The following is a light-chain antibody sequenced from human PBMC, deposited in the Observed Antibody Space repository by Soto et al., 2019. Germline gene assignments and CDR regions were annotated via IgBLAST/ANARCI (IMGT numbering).Light chain of an antibody. CDR2: GTS. J-gene: IGKJ1*01. CDR3: QQSYNPPWT. V-gene: IGKV1-39*01. Sequence: DIQMTQSPSSLSASVGDRVTITCRTSQTINNWLNWYQQKPRKAPKLLIYGTSNLYNGVPSRFSGSGAGTDFTLTITSLQPEDFAVYYCQQSYNPPWTFGQGTKVEIK. CDR1: QTINNW.